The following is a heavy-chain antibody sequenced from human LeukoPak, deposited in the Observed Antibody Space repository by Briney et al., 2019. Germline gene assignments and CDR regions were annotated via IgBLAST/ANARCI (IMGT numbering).Heavy chain of an antibody. CDR1: GFTFSSYA. CDR2: ISSGSGTM. V-gene: IGHV3-48*01. J-gene: IGHJ4*02. Sequence: PGGSLRLSCAASGFTFSSYAMSWVRQAPGKGLEWVSYISSGSGTMFYADSVKGRFTISRDNANNSLYLEMNSLRAEDTAVYYCASGSAWHAYWGQGTLVSVSS. CDR3: ASGSAWHAY. D-gene: IGHD1-26*01.